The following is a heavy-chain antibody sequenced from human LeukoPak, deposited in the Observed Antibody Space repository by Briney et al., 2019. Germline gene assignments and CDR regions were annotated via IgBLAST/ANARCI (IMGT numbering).Heavy chain of an antibody. CDR2: IIPIFGRE. CDR3: ARVRRIRKKRSGYFDY. Sequence: SVKVSCKGSGGTFSSYAISWVGQAPGEGREGMGGIIPIFGRENYTQKFQGRGKINTDNSTTTAYLVLSSLSSEDTALYYCARVRRIRKKRSGYFDYWGQGTLVPVSS. CDR1: GGTFSSYA. D-gene: IGHD1-14*01. J-gene: IGHJ4*02. V-gene: IGHV1-69*05.